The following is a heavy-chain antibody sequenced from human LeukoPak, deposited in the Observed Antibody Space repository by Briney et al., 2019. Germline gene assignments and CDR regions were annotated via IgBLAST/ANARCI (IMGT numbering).Heavy chain of an antibody. CDR1: GGSFSGCY. V-gene: IGHV4-34*01. Sequence: KPSETLSLTCAVYGGSFSGCYWSWIRQPPGKGLEWIGEINHSGSTNYNPSLKSRVTISVDTSKNQFSLKLSSVTAADTAVYYCASAVGQPTDTSGGYWGQGTLVTVSS. CDR2: INHSGST. CDR3: ASAVGQPTDTSGGY. J-gene: IGHJ4*02. D-gene: IGHD3-10*01.